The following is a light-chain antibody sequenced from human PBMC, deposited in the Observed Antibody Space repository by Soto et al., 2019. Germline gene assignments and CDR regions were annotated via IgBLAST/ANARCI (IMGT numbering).Light chain of an antibody. CDR1: KLGDKY. V-gene: IGLV3-1*01. Sequence: SSELTQPPSVSVSPGQTASITCSGDKLGDKYACWYQQKPGQSPVVVIYQDSKRPSGIPERFSGSNSGNTATLTISGTQAMDEADYYCQAWDSRTVVFGGGTKVTVL. J-gene: IGLJ2*01. CDR2: QDS. CDR3: QAWDSRTVV.